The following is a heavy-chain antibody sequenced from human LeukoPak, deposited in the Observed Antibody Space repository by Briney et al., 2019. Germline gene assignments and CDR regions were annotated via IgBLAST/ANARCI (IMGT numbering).Heavy chain of an antibody. Sequence: SETLSLTCAVSGGSISSGGYYWGWIRQPPGKGLEWIGYIYHSGSTYYNPSLKSRVTILVDRSKNQFSLKLSSVTAADTAVYYCARVSLSYFWSGYFDYWGQGTLVTVSS. CDR1: GGSISSGGYY. CDR3: ARVSLSYFWSGYFDY. CDR2: IYHSGST. D-gene: IGHD3-3*01. V-gene: IGHV4-30-2*01. J-gene: IGHJ4*02.